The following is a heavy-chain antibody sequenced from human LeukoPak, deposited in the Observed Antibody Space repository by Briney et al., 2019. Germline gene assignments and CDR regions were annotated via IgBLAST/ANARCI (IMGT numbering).Heavy chain of an antibody. D-gene: IGHD6-13*01. V-gene: IGHV7-4-1*02. CDR3: ARISPPKFPGYSSSWYSWNDSQDY. CDR1: GYTFTSYA. Sequence: ASVKVSCKASGYTFTSYAMNWVRQAPGQGLEWMGWINTNTGNPTYAQGFTGRFVFSLDTSVSTAYLQISSLKAEDTAVYYCARISPPKFPGYSSSWYSWNDSQDYWGQGTLVTVSS. CDR2: INTNTGNP. J-gene: IGHJ4*02.